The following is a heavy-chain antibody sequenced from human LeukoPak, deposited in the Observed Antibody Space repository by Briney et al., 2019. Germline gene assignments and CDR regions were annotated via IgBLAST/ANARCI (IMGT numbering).Heavy chain of an antibody. Sequence: GGSLRLSCAASGFTFSSYGMHWVRQAPGKGLEWVAVISYDGSNKYYADSVKGRFTISRDNSKNTLYLQMNSLRAEDTAVYYCAKDGDIVATILDYWGQGTLVTVSS. V-gene: IGHV3-30*18. CDR1: GFTFSSYG. CDR2: ISYDGSNK. D-gene: IGHD5-12*01. J-gene: IGHJ4*02. CDR3: AKDGDIVATILDY.